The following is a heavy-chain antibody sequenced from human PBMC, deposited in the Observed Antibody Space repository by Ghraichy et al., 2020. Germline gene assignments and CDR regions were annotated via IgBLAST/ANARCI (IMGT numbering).Heavy chain of an antibody. CDR2: INSDGTSP. D-gene: IGHD3-16*01. CDR3: VRAGRRDDYKYGLDV. J-gene: IGHJ6*02. Sequence: GGSLRLSCAASGFSFSNYWMHWVRQVPGKGLFWVSRINSDGTSPTYAPSVRGRFTISRDNAKNTLFLQMNSLRVEDMAVYFCVRAGRRDDYKYGLDVWGQGTTVTVSS. V-gene: IGHV3-74*01. CDR1: GFSFSNYW.